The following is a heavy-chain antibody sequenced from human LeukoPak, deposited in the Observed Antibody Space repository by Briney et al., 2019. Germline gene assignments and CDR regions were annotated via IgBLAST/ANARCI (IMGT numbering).Heavy chain of an antibody. CDR1: GAPFNTYW. J-gene: IGHJ4*02. Sequence: GGSLQISCQGSGAPFNTYWSGGGRQVPGKGREVMGIIYPGDSDTKNSPSLQGQFTISANKSNSSCCLQWSSLKASDTANYYCVRLPRRTFSPYYFDYWGQGTLVTVSS. CDR2: IYPGDSDT. D-gene: IGHD2-2*01. CDR3: VRLPRRTFSPYYFDY. V-gene: IGHV5-51*01.